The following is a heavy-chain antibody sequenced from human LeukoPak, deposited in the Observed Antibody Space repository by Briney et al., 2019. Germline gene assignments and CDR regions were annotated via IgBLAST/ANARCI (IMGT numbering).Heavy chain of an antibody. CDR3: ARDRSGSYYKASL. V-gene: IGHV1-46*01. CDR2: INPSGGST. CDR1: GYTFTSYH. J-gene: IGHJ4*02. D-gene: IGHD3-10*01. Sequence: GASVKVSCKASGYTFTSYHMHWVRQAPGQGLEWMGIINPSGGSTSYAQKFQGRVTMTRDMSTSTVYMELSSLRSEDTAVYYCARDRSGSYYKASLWGQGTLVTVSS.